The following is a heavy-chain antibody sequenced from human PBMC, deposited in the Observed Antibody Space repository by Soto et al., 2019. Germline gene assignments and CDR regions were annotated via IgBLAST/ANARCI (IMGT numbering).Heavy chain of an antibody. V-gene: IGHV1-69*12. Sequence: QVQLVQSGAEVKKPGSSVKVSCKASGGTFSSYAISWVRQAPGQGLEWMGGIIPIFGAANYAQKFQGRVTITAAESTSTAYMELSSLGSEDTAVYYCATSPPVGGYYYSGMDVWGQGTTVTVSS. J-gene: IGHJ6*02. D-gene: IGHD1-26*01. CDR3: ATSPPVGGYYYSGMDV. CDR2: IIPIFGAA. CDR1: GGTFSSYA.